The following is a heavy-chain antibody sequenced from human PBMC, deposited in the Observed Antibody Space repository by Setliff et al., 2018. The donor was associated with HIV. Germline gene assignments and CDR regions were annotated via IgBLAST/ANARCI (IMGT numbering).Heavy chain of an antibody. D-gene: IGHD5-12*01. CDR2: IFSSGST. Sequence: SETLSLTCAVSGGSISSGDWWTWVRQPPGKGLQWIGTIFSSGSTYYDPSLKSRVTISIDSTKNQISLKLNFVTAADTAVYYCARHVDIVAPFDFWGQGTLVTVSS. CDR3: ARHVDIVAPFDF. V-gene: IGHV4-4*02. CDR1: GGSISSGDW. J-gene: IGHJ4*02.